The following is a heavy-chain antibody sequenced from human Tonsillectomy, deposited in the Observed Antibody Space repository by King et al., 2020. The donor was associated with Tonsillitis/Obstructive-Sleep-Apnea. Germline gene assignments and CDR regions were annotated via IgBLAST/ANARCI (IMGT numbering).Heavy chain of an antibody. CDR1: GYTLTELS. J-gene: IGHJ4*02. CDR2: FDPEDGET. V-gene: IGHV1-24*01. D-gene: IGHD1-26*01. CDR3: VCIVGTAYYTLYYFDY. Sequence: QLVQSGAEVKKPGAPVKVSCKVSGYTLTELSMHWVRQAPGKGLEWMGGFDPEDGETIYAQKFQGRVTMTEDTSTDTAYMELSSLRSEDTAVYYCVCIVGTAYYTLYYFDYWGQGTLVTVSS.